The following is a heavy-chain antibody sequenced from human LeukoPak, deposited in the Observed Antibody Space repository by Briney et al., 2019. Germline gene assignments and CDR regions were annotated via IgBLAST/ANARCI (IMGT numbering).Heavy chain of an antibody. CDR3: ARGQQMGFLEWDYMDV. V-gene: IGHV1-46*01. J-gene: IGHJ6*03. D-gene: IGHD3-3*01. Sequence: GASVKVSCKASGYTFTSYYMHWVRQAPGQGLEWMGIINPSGGSTSYAQKFQGRVTMTRDTSTSTVYMELSSLRSEDTAVYYCARGQQMGFLEWDYMDVWGKGTTVTVSS. CDR1: GYTFTSYY. CDR2: INPSGGST.